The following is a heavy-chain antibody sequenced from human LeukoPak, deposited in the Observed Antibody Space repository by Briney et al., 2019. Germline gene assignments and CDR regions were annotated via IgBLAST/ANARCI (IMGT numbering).Heavy chain of an antibody. V-gene: IGHV3-15*01. D-gene: IGHD4-17*01. CDR3: TTYDYDDYYFFYGMDV. Sequence: GGSLRLSCAASGFTFSNAWMSWVRQVPGKGLEWVGRIKRKTDGGTIDYGAAVKGRFTISRDDSKNTLYLQMDSLKSEDTAVYYCTTYDYDDYYFFYGMDVWGQGTTVTVSS. CDR2: IKRKTDGGTI. CDR1: GFTFSNAW. J-gene: IGHJ6*02.